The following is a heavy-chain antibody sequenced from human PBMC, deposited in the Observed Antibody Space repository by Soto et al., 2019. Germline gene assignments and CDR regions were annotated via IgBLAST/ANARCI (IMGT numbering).Heavy chain of an antibody. J-gene: IGHJ4*02. CDR2: VNSDGSTT. CDR1: GFTFSSYW. V-gene: IGHV3-74*01. D-gene: IGHD5-12*01. CDR3: TRWPEY. Sequence: PGGSLRLSCAASGFTFSSYWMHWVRQAPGKGLVWVSRVNSDGSTTSYADSVQGRFTISRDNAKNTLYLQMNSLRAEDTAVYYCTRWPEYWGQGAQVTVSS.